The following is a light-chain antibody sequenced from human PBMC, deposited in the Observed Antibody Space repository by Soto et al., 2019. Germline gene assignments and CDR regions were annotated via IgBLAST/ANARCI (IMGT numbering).Light chain of an antibody. Sequence: DIQMTQSPSSLSASVGDRVTITCQARQDISNYLHWYQQKPGKAPKLLFYDASNLETVVPSRFSGSGSGTDFTYTISSLQPEDIATYYCHQYDNLPLTFGGGTKVEIK. CDR2: DAS. V-gene: IGKV1-33*01. CDR1: QDISNY. J-gene: IGKJ4*01. CDR3: HQYDNLPLT.